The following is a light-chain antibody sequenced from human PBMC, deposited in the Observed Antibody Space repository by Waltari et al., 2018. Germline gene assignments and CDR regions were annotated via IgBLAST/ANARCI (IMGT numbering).Light chain of an antibody. CDR3: QHYLRLPVT. CDR1: QSVSRA. CDR2: GAS. J-gene: IGKJ1*01. V-gene: IGKV3-20*01. Sequence: EIVLTQSPGTLSLSLGERATVSCRASQSVSRALAWNQQKPGQAPRLLIYGASTRATGIPDRFSGSGSGTDFSLTISRLEPDDVAVYYCQHYLRLPVTFGQGTTVEI.